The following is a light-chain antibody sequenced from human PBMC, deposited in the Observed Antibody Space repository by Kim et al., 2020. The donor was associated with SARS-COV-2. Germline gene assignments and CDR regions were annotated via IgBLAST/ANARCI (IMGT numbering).Light chain of an antibody. V-gene: IGLV3-1*01. CDR3: QAWDSGIAGV. CDR1: KLDDKY. Sequence: SYELTQPPSVSVSPGQTASITCSGDKLDDKYVGWYQQKPGQSPVLIIYQDAKRPSGIPERFSGSNSGNTVTLTISGTQAMDEADYYCQAWDSGIAGVFGGGTQLTVL. J-gene: IGLJ2*01. CDR2: QDA.